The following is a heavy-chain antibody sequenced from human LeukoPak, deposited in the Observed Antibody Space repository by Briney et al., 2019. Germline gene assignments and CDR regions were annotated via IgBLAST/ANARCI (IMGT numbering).Heavy chain of an antibody. Sequence: GGSLRLSCAASGFTFSSYAMSWVRQAPGKGLEWVSAISGSGGSTYYADSVKGRFTISRDHSKNTLYLQMNSLRAEDTAVYYCAGGMVAAAGPTGGGFDYWGQGTLVTVSS. V-gene: IGHV3-23*01. CDR3: AGGMVAAAGPTGGGFDY. J-gene: IGHJ4*02. D-gene: IGHD6-13*01. CDR1: GFTFSSYA. CDR2: ISGSGGST.